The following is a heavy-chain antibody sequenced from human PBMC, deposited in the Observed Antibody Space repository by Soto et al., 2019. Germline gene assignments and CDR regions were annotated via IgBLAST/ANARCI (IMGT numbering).Heavy chain of an antibody. Sequence: QVQLVESGGGVVQPGRSLRLSCSASGFIFGTYGMDWVRQAPGKGLERVALISYDGKKEFYADSVKGRFTISRDNSRNTLYQHMNSLKPEDTAMYYSAKETAPSLEYDCLYGLAVWGPGTVVSVSS. V-gene: IGHV3-30*18. D-gene: IGHD2-21*02. J-gene: IGHJ6*02. CDR3: AKETAPSLEYDCLYGLAV. CDR1: GFIFGTYG. CDR2: ISYDGKKE.